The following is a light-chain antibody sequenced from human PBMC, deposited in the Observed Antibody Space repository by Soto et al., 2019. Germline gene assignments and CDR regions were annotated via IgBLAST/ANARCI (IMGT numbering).Light chain of an antibody. CDR1: QSVSSY. V-gene: IGKV3-11*01. CDR2: DAS. CDR3: QQRSNWPPA. J-gene: IGKJ4*01. Sequence: EIVLTRSPATLSLSPGERATLSCRASQSVSSYLACYQQKPGQAPRLLIYDASNRATGIPARFSGSVSGTDFTLTISILEPEDFAVYYCQQRSNWPPAFGGGTKVDIK.